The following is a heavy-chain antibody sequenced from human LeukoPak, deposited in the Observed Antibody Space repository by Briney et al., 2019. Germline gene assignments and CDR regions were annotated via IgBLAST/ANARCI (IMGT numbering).Heavy chain of an antibody. CDR2: IIPIFGTA. CDR1: GGTFSSYA. Sequence: GSSVKVSCKASGGTFSSYAISWVRQAPGQGLEWMGGIIPIFGTANYAQKFQGRVTITADESTSTAYMELSSLRSEDTAVYYCATERAYDFWSGDSYWGQGTLVTVSS. J-gene: IGHJ4*02. CDR3: ATERAYDFWSGDSY. V-gene: IGHV1-69*01. D-gene: IGHD3-3*01.